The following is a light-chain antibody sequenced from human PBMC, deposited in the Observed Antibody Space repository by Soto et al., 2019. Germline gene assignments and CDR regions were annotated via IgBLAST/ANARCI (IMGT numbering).Light chain of an antibody. CDR3: QQYHTVPYT. V-gene: IGKV1-5*03. Sequence: DIQMTQSPSTLSASVGDRVTITCRASRSISTWLAWYQQKPGTAPKLLIYKASTLESGVPSRFSGSRSGTEFTLTISSLQPDDLATYFCQQYHTVPYTFGQGTKVDIK. CDR2: KAS. CDR1: RSISTW. J-gene: IGKJ2*01.